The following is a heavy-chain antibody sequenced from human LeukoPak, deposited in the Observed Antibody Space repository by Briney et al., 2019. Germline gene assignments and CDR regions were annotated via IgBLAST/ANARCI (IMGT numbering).Heavy chain of an antibody. Sequence: GGSLRLSCAASGFTFSSYSMNWVRQAPGKGLEWVSSISSSSSYIYYADSVKGRFTISRDNAKNSLYLQMNSMRAEDTAVYYCVTSSCDCGWFEAQGQGTLVTVSS. J-gene: IGHJ5*02. D-gene: IGHD6-13*01. CDR2: ISSSSSYI. CDR3: VTSSCDCGWFEA. V-gene: IGHV3-21*01. CDR1: GFTFSSYS.